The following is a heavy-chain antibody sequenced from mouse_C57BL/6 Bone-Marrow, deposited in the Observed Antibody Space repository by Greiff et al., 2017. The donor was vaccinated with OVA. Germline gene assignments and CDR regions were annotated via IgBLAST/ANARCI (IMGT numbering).Heavy chain of an antibody. V-gene: IGHV6-6*01. CDR1: GFTFSDAW. Sequence: EVQRVESGGGLVQPGGSMKLSCAASGFTFSDAWMDWVRQSPEKGLEWVAEIRNKANNHATYYAESVKGRFTISRDDSKSSVYLQMNSLRAEDTGIYYCTRTPSHYFDYWGQGTTLTVSS. D-gene: IGHD6-1*01. J-gene: IGHJ2*01. CDR2: IRNKANNHAT. CDR3: TRTPSHYFDY.